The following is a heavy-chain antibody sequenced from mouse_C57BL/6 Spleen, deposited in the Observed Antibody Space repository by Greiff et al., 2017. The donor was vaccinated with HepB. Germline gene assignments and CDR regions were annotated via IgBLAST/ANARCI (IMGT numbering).Heavy chain of an antibody. V-gene: IGHV1-19*01. D-gene: IGHD3-1*01. CDR3: ARKRGSFYAMDY. CDR1: GYTFTDYY. J-gene: IGHJ4*01. Sequence: EVQLQQSGPVLVKPGASVKMSCKASGYTFTDYYMNWVKQSHGKSLEWIGVINHYNGGTSYNQKFKGKATLTVDKSSSPAYMELNSLTSEDSAVYYCARKRGSFYAMDYWGQGTSVTVSS. CDR2: INHYNGGT.